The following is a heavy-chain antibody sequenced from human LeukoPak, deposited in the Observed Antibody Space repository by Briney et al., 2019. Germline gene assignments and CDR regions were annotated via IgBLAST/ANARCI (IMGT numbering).Heavy chain of an antibody. V-gene: IGHV3-21*01. J-gene: IGHJ6*03. Sequence: PGGSLRLSCAASGFTFSSYGMSWVRQAPGKGLEWVSSISSSSSYIYYADSVKGRFTISRDNAKNSLYLQMNSLRAEDTAVYYCARDSGGGWYGRYYYYYMDVWGKGTTVTVSS. CDR2: ISSSSSYI. D-gene: IGHD6-19*01. CDR1: GFTFSSYG. CDR3: ARDSGGGWYGRYYYYYMDV.